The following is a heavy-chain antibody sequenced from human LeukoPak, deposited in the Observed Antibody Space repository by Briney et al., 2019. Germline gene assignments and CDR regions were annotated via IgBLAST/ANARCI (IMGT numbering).Heavy chain of an antibody. CDR3: ARALRDCYSLKGNWFDP. D-gene: IGHD2-21*01. CDR1: GGSVSSGSYY. J-gene: IGHJ5*02. CDR2: ICYSVST. V-gene: IGHV4-61*01. Sequence: SETLSLTCTVSGGSVSSGSYYCSWIRQPRGKGLEWIGYICYSVSTNYNPSLKSRVTISVDTSKNQFSLKLSSVTAADTAVYYCARALRDCYSLKGNWFDPCGQGTLVTVSS.